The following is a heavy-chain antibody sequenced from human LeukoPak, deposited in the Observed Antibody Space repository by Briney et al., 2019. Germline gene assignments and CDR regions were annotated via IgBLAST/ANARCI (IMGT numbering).Heavy chain of an antibody. V-gene: IGHV4-31*03. D-gene: IGHD3-22*01. Sequence: SETLSLTCTVSGGSISSGGYYWSWIRQHPGKGLEWIGYIYYSGSTYYNPSLKSRVTISVDTSKNQFSLKPSSVTAADTAVYYCARDTYYYDSSGYSTFDYWGQGTLVTVSS. CDR3: ARDTYYYDSSGYSTFDY. CDR2: IYYSGST. CDR1: GGSISSGGYY. J-gene: IGHJ4*02.